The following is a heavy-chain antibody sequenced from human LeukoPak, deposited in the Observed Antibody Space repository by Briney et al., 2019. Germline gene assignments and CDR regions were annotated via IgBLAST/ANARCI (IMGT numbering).Heavy chain of an antibody. CDR1: GFTFGDYA. D-gene: IGHD3-10*01. V-gene: IGHV4-4*07. J-gene: IGHJ4*02. CDR3: AKYTFGSDYFDS. Sequence: PGGSLRLSCTASGFTFGDYAMSWIRQPAGKGLEWIGRIYSSGSTKYNPSLKSRVIMSVDTSKNQFSLQLNSVTAADTALYYCAKYTFGSDYFDSWGQGTLVIVSS. CDR2: IYSSGST.